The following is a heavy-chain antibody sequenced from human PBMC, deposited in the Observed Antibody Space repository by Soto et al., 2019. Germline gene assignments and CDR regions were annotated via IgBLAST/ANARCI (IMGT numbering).Heavy chain of an antibody. V-gene: IGHV4-4*07. CDR3: ATALPDYGDYYFDS. Sequence: QVQLQESGPGPVKPSETLSLTCTVSGGSISAYYLIWIRQSAAKGLEWIGRVYVSGSTNYNPSLESRVTMSVDAAKSQFSLNLNSVTAADAAVYYCATALPDYGDYYFDSWGQVTLVTVSS. CDR1: GGSISAYY. CDR2: VYVSGST. J-gene: IGHJ4*02. D-gene: IGHD4-17*01.